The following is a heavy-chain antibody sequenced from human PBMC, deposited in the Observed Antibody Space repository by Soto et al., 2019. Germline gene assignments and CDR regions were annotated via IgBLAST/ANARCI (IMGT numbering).Heavy chain of an antibody. CDR2: ISGSGGST. Sequence: GGSLRLSCAASGFTFSSYAMSWVRQAPGKGLEWVSAISGSGGSTYYADSVKGRFTISRDNSKNTLYLQMNSLRAEDTAVYYCAKASRSSWYGTNFDYWGQGTLVTVSS. CDR3: AKASRSSWYGTNFDY. J-gene: IGHJ4*02. CDR1: GFTFSSYA. D-gene: IGHD6-13*01. V-gene: IGHV3-23*01.